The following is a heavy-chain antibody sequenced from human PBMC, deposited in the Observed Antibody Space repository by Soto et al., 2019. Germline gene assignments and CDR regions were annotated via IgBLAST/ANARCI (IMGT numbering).Heavy chain of an antibody. CDR1: GGPFSRSG. V-gene: IGHV1-69*12. J-gene: IGHJ2*01. CDR3: ARRLDTMVVSDCYFDL. D-gene: IGHD2-8*02. Sequence: QVQLEQSGAEVKKPGSSVKVSCKASGGPFSRSGVSWVRQAPGQGLEWMGGIFPVFGTPMYAQKFQGRVTIDADESTSTVSMELRSLRSEDTAIYYYARRLDTMVVSDCYFDLWGRGTLVTVSS. CDR2: IFPVFGTP.